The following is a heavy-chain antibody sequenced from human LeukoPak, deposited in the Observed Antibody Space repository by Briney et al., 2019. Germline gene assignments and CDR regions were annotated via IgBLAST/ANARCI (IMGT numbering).Heavy chain of an antibody. CDR1: GFTFSDYY. Sequence: GGSLRLSSAASGFTFSDYYMSWIRQAPGKGLEWVSYISSSGSTIYYADSVKGRFTISRDNAKNSLYPQMNSLRAEDTAVYYCARDSGINSSGYYYDYWGQGTLVTVSS. V-gene: IGHV3-11*01. J-gene: IGHJ4*02. D-gene: IGHD3-22*01. CDR2: ISSSGSTI. CDR3: ARDSGINSSGYYYDY.